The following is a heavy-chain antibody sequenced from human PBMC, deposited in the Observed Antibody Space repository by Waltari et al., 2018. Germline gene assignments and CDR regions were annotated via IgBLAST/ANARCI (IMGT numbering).Heavy chain of an antibody. CDR1: GYSFTSYW. J-gene: IGHJ6*03. D-gene: IGHD1-1*01. Sequence: EVQLVQSGAEVKKPGEYLKISCKGSGYSFTSYWIGWVRQMPGKGLEGMGIIYPGDSDTRYSPSFQGQVTISADKSISTAYLQWSSLKASDTAMYYCARLWNDGDYYYYYMDVWGKGTTVTVSS. CDR2: IYPGDSDT. V-gene: IGHV5-51*01. CDR3: ARLWNDGDYYYYYMDV.